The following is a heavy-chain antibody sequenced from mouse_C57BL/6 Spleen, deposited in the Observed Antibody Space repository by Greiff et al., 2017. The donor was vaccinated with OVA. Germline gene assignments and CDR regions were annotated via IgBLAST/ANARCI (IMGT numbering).Heavy chain of an antibody. CDR3: AREDYDEGYYAMDY. J-gene: IGHJ4*01. CDR1: GYTFTSYG. CDR2: IDPNSGGT. D-gene: IGHD2-4*01. Sequence: QVQLQQPGAELVKPGASVKLSCKASGYTFTSYGMHWVKQRPGRGLEWMGRIDPNSGGTKYNEKFKSKATLTVDKPSSTAYIQLSSLTSEDTAVYYCAREDYDEGYYAMDYWGQGTSVTVSA. V-gene: IGHV1-72*01.